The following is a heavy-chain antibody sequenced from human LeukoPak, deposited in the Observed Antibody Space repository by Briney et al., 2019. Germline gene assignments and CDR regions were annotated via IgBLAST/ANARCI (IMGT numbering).Heavy chain of an antibody. Sequence: PGGSLRLSCGASGFTFDDYGMTWVRQAPGKGLEWVSGINWNGGSTGYADSVKGRFSILRDTAKNSLYLQMNSLRAEDTALYYCARGYCSGGSCFLFDYWGQGTLVTVSS. CDR1: GFTFDDYG. V-gene: IGHV3-20*04. D-gene: IGHD2-15*01. CDR3: ARGYCSGGSCFLFDY. CDR2: INWNGGST. J-gene: IGHJ4*02.